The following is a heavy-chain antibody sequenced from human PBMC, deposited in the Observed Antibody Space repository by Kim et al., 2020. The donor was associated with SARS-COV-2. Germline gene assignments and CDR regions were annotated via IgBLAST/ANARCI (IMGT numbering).Heavy chain of an antibody. CDR2: FSGSTGST. Sequence: GGSLRLSCAASGFTFISYAMSWVRQAPGKGLEWVSTFSGSTGSTYYADSVKGRFTISRDNSKNTLYLQMNSLRAEDTAVYYCAKDIGSSPYYFDYWGQGTLVTVSS. CDR1: GFTFISYA. J-gene: IGHJ4*02. V-gene: IGHV3-23*01. CDR3: AKDIGSSPYYFDY. D-gene: IGHD6-13*01.